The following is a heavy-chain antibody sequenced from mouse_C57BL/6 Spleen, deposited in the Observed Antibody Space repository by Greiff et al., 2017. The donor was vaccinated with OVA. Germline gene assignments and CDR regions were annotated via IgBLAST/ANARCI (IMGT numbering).Heavy chain of an antibody. Sequence: EVHLVESGPGLVKPSQSLSLTCSVTGYSITSGYYWNWIRQFPGNKLEWMGYISYDGSNNYNPSLKNRISITRDTSKNQFFLKLNSVTTEDTATYYCARRDGYYSYAMDYWGQGTSVTVSS. CDR2: ISYDGSN. V-gene: IGHV3-6*01. CDR1: GYSITSGYY. CDR3: ARRDGYYSYAMDY. J-gene: IGHJ4*01. D-gene: IGHD2-3*01.